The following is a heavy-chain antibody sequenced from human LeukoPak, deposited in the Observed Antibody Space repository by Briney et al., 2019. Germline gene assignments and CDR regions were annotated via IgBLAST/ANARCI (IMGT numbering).Heavy chain of an antibody. D-gene: IGHD3-16*01. CDR3: ARVGDFSVAAFDI. CDR1: GFTFSSYG. J-gene: IGHJ3*02. Sequence: GGSLRLSCAASGFTFSSYGMSWVRQAPGKGLEWVSAISSNGGSTFYANSVKGRFTISRDTSKNTLYLQMGSLRAEDMAVYYCARVGDFSVAAFDIWGQGTMVTVSS. CDR2: ISSNGGST. V-gene: IGHV3-64*01.